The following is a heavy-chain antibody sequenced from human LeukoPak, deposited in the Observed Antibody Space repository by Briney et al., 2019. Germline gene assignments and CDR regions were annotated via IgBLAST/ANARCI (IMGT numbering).Heavy chain of an antibody. V-gene: IGHV4-59*01. CDR1: GGSISSYY. Sequence: SETLSLTCTVSGGSISSYYWSWIRQPPGKGLEWIGYIYYSGGTNYNPSLKSRLTISVDTSKNQLSLKLSSVSAADTAVYYCARGGSSWPFDYWGQGTLVTVSS. J-gene: IGHJ4*02. CDR2: IYYSGGT. CDR3: ARGGSSWPFDY. D-gene: IGHD6-13*01.